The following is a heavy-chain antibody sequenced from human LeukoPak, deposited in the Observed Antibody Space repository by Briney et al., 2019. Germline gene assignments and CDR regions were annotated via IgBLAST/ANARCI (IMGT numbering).Heavy chain of an antibody. Sequence: PSETLSLTCAVYGGSFSGYYWSWIRQPPGKGLEWIGEINHSGSTNYNPSLKSRVTISVDTSKNQFSLKLSSVTAADTAVYYCARGRPGGYCSSTSCYSMARGRYYFDYWGQGTLVTVSS. V-gene: IGHV4-34*01. CDR2: INHSGST. CDR3: ARGRPGGYCSSTSCYSMARGRYYFDY. D-gene: IGHD2-2*01. J-gene: IGHJ4*02. CDR1: GGSFSGYY.